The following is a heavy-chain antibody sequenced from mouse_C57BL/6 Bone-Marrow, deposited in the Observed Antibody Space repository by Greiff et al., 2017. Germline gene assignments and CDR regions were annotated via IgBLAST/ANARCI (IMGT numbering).Heavy chain of an antibody. CDR3: ARGIYDDYDVPFFFDY. J-gene: IGHJ2*01. CDR1: GYTFTSYW. Sequence: QVQLQQPGAELVKPGASVKLSCKASGYTFTSYWMHWVKQRPGQGLEWIGMIHPNSGSTNYNEKFKSKATLTVDKSSSTAYMQLSSLTSEDSAVYYSARGIYDDYDVPFFFDYWGQGTTRTVSS. D-gene: IGHD2-4*01. V-gene: IGHV1-64*01. CDR2: IHPNSGST.